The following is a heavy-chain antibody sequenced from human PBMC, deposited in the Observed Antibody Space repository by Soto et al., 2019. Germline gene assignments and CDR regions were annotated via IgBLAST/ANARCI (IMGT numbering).Heavy chain of an antibody. CDR1: CVSVSSNY. CDR3: ARHRHPRGTVGATSPLDP. Sequence: RLSCSISCVSVSSNYLSLVRQAPGKGLEWVSVHYSGGSTYYADSVQGRFTISRDKSNNTLYLQMRRVRAEDTAVYFCARHRHPRGTVGATSPLDPWGQGTQVTVSS. D-gene: IGHD1-26*01. CDR2: HYSGGST. V-gene: IGHV3-53*01. J-gene: IGHJ5*02.